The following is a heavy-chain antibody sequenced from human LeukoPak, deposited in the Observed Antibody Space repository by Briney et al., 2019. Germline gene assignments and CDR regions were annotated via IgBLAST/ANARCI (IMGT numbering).Heavy chain of an antibody. V-gene: IGHV4-59*01. Sequence: SETLSLTCAVYGGSFSGYYWSWIRQPPGKGLEWIGYIYYSGNTNYNPSLKSRVTISVDTSKNQFSLKLSSVTAADTAVYYCAREAPIYYIDYWGQGTLVTVSS. CDR1: GGSFSGYY. J-gene: IGHJ4*02. CDR2: IYYSGNT. CDR3: AREAPIYYIDY.